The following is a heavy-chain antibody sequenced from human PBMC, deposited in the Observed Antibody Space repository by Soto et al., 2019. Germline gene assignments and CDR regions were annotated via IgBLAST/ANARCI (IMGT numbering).Heavy chain of an antibody. CDR1: GYNINSYD. V-gene: IGHV1-8*01. Sequence: ASVKVSFKASGYNINSYDMNWVRHATGQGLEWMGWMNPKSGDTGFAEKFQGRVKMTWNTSTGTVYLEISSLRPEDTAVYYCARGLVDSGGNCFDSWGQGTQVTVSS. CDR2: MNPKSGDT. J-gene: IGHJ4*02. CDR3: ARGLVDSGGNCFDS. D-gene: IGHD2-21*01.